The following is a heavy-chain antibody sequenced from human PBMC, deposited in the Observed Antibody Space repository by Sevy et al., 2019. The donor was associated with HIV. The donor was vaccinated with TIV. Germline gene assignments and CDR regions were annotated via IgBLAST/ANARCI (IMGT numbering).Heavy chain of an antibody. CDR1: GGSISSGGYY. Sequence: SETLSLTCTVSGGSISSGGYYWSWIRQHPGKGLEWIGYIYYSGGTYYNPSLKSRVTISVDTSKNQFSLKLSSVTAAETAVYYCAREREPDCSSTSCYLYGMDVWGQGTTVTVSS. J-gene: IGHJ6*02. D-gene: IGHD2-2*01. CDR2: IYYSGGT. V-gene: IGHV4-31*03. CDR3: AREREPDCSSTSCYLYGMDV.